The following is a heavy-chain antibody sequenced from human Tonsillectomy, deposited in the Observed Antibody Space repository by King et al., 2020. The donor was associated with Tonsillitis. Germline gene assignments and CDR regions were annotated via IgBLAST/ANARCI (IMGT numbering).Heavy chain of an antibody. V-gene: IGHV5-51*03. CDR2: IYPGDSDA. CDR1: GYNFTTHW. Sequence: QLVQSGAEVKKPGESLKISCKSSGYNFTTHWIGWVRQMPGKGLDGMGSIYPGDSDARHSPSFPGQVTISADKSISTAYLHWSSLKSSATAMYYCARTRAAIFGVVILPDAFDIWGQGTLVTVSS. CDR3: ARTRAAIFGVVILPDAFDI. D-gene: IGHD3-3*01. J-gene: IGHJ3*02.